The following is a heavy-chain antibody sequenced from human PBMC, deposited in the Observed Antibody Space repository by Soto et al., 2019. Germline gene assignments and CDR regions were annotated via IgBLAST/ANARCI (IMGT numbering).Heavy chain of an antibody. Sequence: KPSETLSLTCAVYGGSFSGCYWSWIRQPPGKGLEWIGEINHSGSTNYNPSLKSRVTISVDTSKNQFSLKLSSVTAADTAVYYCARNPYSSWSKIGYFDYWGQGTLVTVSS. CDR1: GGSFSGCY. J-gene: IGHJ4*02. CDR3: ARNPYSSWSKIGYFDY. CDR2: INHSGST. D-gene: IGHD6-13*01. V-gene: IGHV4-34*01.